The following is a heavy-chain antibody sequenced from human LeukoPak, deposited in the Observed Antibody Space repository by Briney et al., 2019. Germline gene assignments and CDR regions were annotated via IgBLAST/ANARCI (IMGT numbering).Heavy chain of an antibody. Sequence: SCKASGGTFSSYAMHWVRQAPGKGLEWVAVISYDGSNKYYADSVKGRFTISRDNSKNTLYLQMNSLRAEDTAVYYCARGGPGSFDYWGQGTLVTVSS. V-gene: IGHV3-30-3*01. CDR2: ISYDGSNK. CDR1: GGTFSSYA. J-gene: IGHJ4*02. CDR3: ARGGPGSFDY. D-gene: IGHD3-10*01.